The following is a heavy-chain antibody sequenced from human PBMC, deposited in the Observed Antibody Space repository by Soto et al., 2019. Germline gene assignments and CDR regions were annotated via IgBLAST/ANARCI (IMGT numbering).Heavy chain of an antibody. D-gene: IGHD6-13*01. J-gene: IGHJ4*02. CDR1: GFTFSSYA. CDR2: ISYDGSNK. V-gene: IGHV3-30-3*01. Sequence: QVQLVESGGGVVQPGRSLRLSCAASGFTFSSYAMHWVRQAPGKGLEWVAVISYDGSNKYYADSVKGRFTISRDNSKNTLYLQMNRLRAEDTAVYYCARAAAVYYFDYWGQGTLVTVSS. CDR3: ARAAAVYYFDY.